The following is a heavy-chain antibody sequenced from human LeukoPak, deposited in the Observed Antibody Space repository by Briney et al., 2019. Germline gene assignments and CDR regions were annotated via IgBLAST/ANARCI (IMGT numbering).Heavy chain of an antibody. D-gene: IGHD3-10*01. CDR2: IRYDGGNK. CDR3: AKDLWFGELLADY. Sequence: GGSLRLSCAASESTFSSYAMSWVRQAPGKGLEWVAFIRYDGGNKYYADSVKGRFTISRDNSKNTLYLQMNSLRAEDTAVYYCAKDLWFGELLADYWGQGTLVTVSS. V-gene: IGHV3-30*02. CDR1: ESTFSSYA. J-gene: IGHJ4*02.